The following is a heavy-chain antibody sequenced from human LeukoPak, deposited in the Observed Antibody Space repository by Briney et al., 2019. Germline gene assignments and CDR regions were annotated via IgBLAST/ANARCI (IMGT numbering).Heavy chain of an antibody. CDR1: GGSFSGYY. Sequence: SETLSLTCAVYGGSFSGYYWSWIRQPPGRGLEWIGEINHSGSTNYDPSLKSRVTISVHTSKNQLSLKLSSVTAADTAVYYCASLPLRYSYGHGIDYWGQGTLVTVSS. J-gene: IGHJ4*02. D-gene: IGHD5-18*01. CDR3: ASLPLRYSYGHGIDY. V-gene: IGHV4-34*01. CDR2: INHSGST.